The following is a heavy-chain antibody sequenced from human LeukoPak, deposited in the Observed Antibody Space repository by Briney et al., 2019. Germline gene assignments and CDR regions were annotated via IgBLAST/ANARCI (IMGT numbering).Heavy chain of an antibody. V-gene: IGHV4-34*01. D-gene: IGHD2-15*01. Sequence: PSETLSLTCAVYGGSFSGYYWSWIRQPPGKGLEWIGEINHSGSTNYNPSLKSRVTISVDTSKNQFSLKLSSVTAADTAVYYCSRLLSRAFDIWGQGTMVTVSS. CDR3: SRLLSRAFDI. CDR2: INHSGST. CDR1: GGSFSGYY. J-gene: IGHJ3*02.